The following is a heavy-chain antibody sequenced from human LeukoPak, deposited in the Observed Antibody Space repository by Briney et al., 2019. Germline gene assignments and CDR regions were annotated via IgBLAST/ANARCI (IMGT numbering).Heavy chain of an antibody. V-gene: IGHV4-39*01. J-gene: IGHJ4*02. CDR2: VSYSGTT. CDR1: GGSISSSSFF. Sequence: SETLSLTCTVSGGSISSSSFFWAWIRQPPGKGLEWIGTVSYSGTTYYSPSLKSRVTISVDTSKNQFSLRLTSVTAADTALYYCAKLTCGSTFCPLDYWGQGTLVTVSS. D-gene: IGHD2-2*01. CDR3: AKLTCGSTFCPLDY.